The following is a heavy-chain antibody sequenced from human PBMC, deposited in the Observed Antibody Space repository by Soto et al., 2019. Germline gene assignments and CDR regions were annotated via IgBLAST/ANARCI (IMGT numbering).Heavy chain of an antibody. V-gene: IGHV3-33*01. J-gene: IGHJ6*02. CDR2: IWNDGNGY. Sequence: QVQLVESGGGVVQPGRSLRLSCAASGFTFNNYGMHWVRQAPGKGLEWVAVIWNDGNGYYYANSVKGRFTISRDNSKNTLYLKISSLSVEDTAVYYCARRQISPPTRGEVSARCCMEAWGQGTTVTVSS. D-gene: IGHD1-1*01. CDR1: GFTFNNYG. CDR3: ARRQISPPTRGEVSARCCMEA.